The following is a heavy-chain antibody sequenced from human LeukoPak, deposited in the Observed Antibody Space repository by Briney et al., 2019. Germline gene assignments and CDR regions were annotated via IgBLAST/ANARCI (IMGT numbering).Heavy chain of an antibody. CDR2: IYYSGST. J-gene: IGHJ3*02. CDR1: GGSISSYY. CDR3: ARLHIVGATRHDAFDI. Sequence: PSETLSPTCTVSGGSISSYYWSWIRQPPGKGLEWIGYIYYSGSTNYNPSLKSRVTISVDTSKNQFSLKLSSVTAADTAVYYCARLHIVGATRHDAFDIWGQGTMVTVSS. D-gene: IGHD1-26*01. V-gene: IGHV4-59*08.